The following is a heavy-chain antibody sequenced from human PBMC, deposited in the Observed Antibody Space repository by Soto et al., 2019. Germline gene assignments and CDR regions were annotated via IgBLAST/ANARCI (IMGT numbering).Heavy chain of an antibody. CDR2: INHSGST. D-gene: IGHD3-10*01. V-gene: IGHV4-34*01. J-gene: IGHJ5*02. CDR1: GGSFSGYY. CDR3: ARDLPKRITMVRGVIKSDP. Sequence: PSETLSLTGSVYGGSFSGYYWSWIRQPPGKGMEWIGEINHSGSTNYNPSLKSGVTISVDTSKNQFSLKLSSVTAADTAVYSCARDLPKRITMVRGVIKSDPWGQGHLVPVSS.